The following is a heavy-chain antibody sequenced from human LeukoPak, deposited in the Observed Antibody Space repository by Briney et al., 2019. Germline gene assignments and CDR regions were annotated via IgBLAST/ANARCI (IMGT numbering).Heavy chain of an antibody. Sequence: WASVKVSCKASGYSFTGYYMHWVRQAPGQGLEWMGWINPNSGDTKYAQKFQGRVTMTRGTSISTAYMELTRLRSDDTAVYYCARGGLRVMVYRLYYMDVWGKGTTVTVSS. V-gene: IGHV1-2*02. CDR3: ARGGLRVMVYRLYYMDV. CDR2: INPNSGDT. D-gene: IGHD2-8*01. J-gene: IGHJ6*03. CDR1: GYSFTGYY.